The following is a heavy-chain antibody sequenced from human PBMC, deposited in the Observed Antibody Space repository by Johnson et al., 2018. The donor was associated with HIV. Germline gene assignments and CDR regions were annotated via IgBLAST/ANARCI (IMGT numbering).Heavy chain of an antibody. V-gene: IGHV3-74*01. CDR1: GFTFSSYW. CDR3: AREKSVWGASDAFDV. D-gene: IGHD3-10*02. J-gene: IGHJ3*01. CDR2: INSDGSST. Sequence: VQLVESGGGLVQPGGSLRLSCAASGFTFSSYWMHWVRQAPGKGLVWVSRINSDGSSTSYADSVKGRFTISRDNAKNTLYLQMNSLRAEDTAVYYCAREKSVWGASDAFDVWGLGTMVTV.